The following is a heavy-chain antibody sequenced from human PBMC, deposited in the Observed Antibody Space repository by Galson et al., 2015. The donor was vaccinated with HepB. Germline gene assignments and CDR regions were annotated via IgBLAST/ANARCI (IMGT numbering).Heavy chain of an antibody. Sequence: SLRLSCATSGFAFSSYAMHWVRQAPGKGLEWVAIISYDGTNKYYGDSVKGRFTISRDNSDDTMYLQMNSLRPEDTAVYYCARPSGRYDLSGFFEYWGQGTLVTVSS. CDR1: GFAFSSYA. V-gene: IGHV3-30*04. CDR2: ISYDGTNK. D-gene: IGHD1-26*01. J-gene: IGHJ4*02. CDR3: ARPSGRYDLSGFFEY.